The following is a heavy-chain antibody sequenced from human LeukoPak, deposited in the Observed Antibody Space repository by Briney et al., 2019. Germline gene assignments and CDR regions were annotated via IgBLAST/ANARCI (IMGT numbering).Heavy chain of an antibody. D-gene: IGHD3-10*01. Sequence: SETLSLTCTVSGGSIGSCYWSWIRQPPGKELEWIGYMYYSGATNYNPSLKSRVTMSIDTSKNQISLKLSSVTAADTAVYYCASQFGLRYFDYWGQGILVAVSS. CDR3: ASQFGLRYFDY. J-gene: IGHJ4*02. V-gene: IGHV4-59*01. CDR2: MYYSGAT. CDR1: GGSIGSCY.